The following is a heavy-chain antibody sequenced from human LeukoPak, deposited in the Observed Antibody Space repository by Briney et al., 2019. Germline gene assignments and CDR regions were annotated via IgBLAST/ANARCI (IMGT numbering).Heavy chain of an antibody. J-gene: IGHJ4*02. CDR2: IKEDGSQT. V-gene: IGHV3-7*01. CDR1: GFTFSRSW. CDR3: AISLDY. Sequence: GGSMRLSCVASGFTFSRSWMDWVRQAPGKGLEWVANIKEDGSQTYYVDSAKGRFTISRDNAKNSLYLQMDSLRVEDTAIYCCAISLDYWGRGTLVTVSS.